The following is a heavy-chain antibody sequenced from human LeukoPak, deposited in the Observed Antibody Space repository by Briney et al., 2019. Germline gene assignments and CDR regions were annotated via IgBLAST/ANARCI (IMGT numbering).Heavy chain of an antibody. D-gene: IGHD3-22*01. J-gene: IGHJ5*02. Sequence: PGGSLRLSCAASGFTFSLYWTNWVRQAPGRGLEWVANIKQNGREKTNGDSVRGRSTVSRDNARNSLYLHMNSLRAEDAALYYCARTGEDYSDNSGYGGFDPWGQRALVTVAS. CDR1: GFTFSLYW. V-gene: IGHV3-7*01. CDR3: ARTGEDYSDNSGYGGFDP. CDR2: IKQNGREK.